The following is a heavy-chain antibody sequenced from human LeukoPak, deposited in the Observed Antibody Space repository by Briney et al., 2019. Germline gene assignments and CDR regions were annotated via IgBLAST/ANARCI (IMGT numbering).Heavy chain of an antibody. CDR3: ARGLRWVAMGRGAWFDP. CDR1: GGSISSGGYY. Sequence: SQTLSLTCTVSGGSISSGGYYWSWIRQHPGKGLEWIGYIYYSGSTYYNPSLKSRVTISVDTSKNQFSLKLSSVTAADTAVYYCARGLRWVAMGRGAWFDPWGQGTLVTVSS. J-gene: IGHJ5*02. V-gene: IGHV4-31*03. D-gene: IGHD3-10*01. CDR2: IYYSGST.